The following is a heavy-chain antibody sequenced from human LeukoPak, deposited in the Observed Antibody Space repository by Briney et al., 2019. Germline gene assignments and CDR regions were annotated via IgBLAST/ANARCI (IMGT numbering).Heavy chain of an antibody. CDR1: GGSMSSSRYH. V-gene: IGHV4-39*01. J-gene: IGHJ4*02. CDR2: IYYSGSI. D-gene: IGHD3-22*01. Sequence: PSEPLSLLCTVSGGSMSSSRYHWGWIRQPPGKGLEWIGSIYYSGSICYNPSLKSRVTISVVTSKNQFSLKLSSVTAADTAVYYYARHQPGITMIVVVLTSFDYWGQGTLVTVSS. CDR3: ARHQPGITMIVVVLTSFDY.